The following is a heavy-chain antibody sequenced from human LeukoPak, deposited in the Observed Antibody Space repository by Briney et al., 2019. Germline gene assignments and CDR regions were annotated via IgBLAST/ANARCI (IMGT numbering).Heavy chain of an antibody. J-gene: IGHJ4*02. CDR3: ARAPHSGSYYFDY. CDR1: DFTVSSNY. V-gene: IGHV3-53*01. D-gene: IGHD1-26*01. Sequence: GGSLRLSCAASDFTVSSNYMSWVRQAPGKGLEWVSVLYAGGNTYYADSVKGRFTISRDNSKNTLYLQMNSLRAEDTAVYYCARAPHSGSYYFDYWGQGTLVTVSS. CDR2: LYAGGNT.